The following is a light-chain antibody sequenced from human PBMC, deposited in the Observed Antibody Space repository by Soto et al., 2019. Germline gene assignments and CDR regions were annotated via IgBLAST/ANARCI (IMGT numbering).Light chain of an antibody. V-gene: IGKV3-15*01. J-gene: IGKJ5*01. Sequence: EIVMTPSPATLSVSPRERASLSFRASQSVSSNLAWYQQKPGQAPRLLIYGASTRATGIPARFSGSGSGTEFTLTISSLQSEDFAVYYCQQYNNWPPITFGQGTRLEI. CDR3: QQYNNWPPIT. CDR1: QSVSSN. CDR2: GAS.